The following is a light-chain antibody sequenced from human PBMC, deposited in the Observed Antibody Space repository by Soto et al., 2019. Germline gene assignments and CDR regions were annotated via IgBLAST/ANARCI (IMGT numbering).Light chain of an antibody. CDR1: NIGSKS. Sequence: SYELTQPPSVSVAPGKTARITCGGKNIGSKSVHWYQQKPGQAPVLVIYYDSDRPSGIPERFSGSNSGNTATLTISRVEAGDESDYYCQVWDRSSDHVVFGGGTKVTVL. V-gene: IGLV3-21*04. CDR3: QVWDRSSDHVV. CDR2: YDS. J-gene: IGLJ2*01.